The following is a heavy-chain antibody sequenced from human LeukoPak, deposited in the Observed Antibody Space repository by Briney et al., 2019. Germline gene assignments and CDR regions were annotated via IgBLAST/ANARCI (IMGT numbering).Heavy chain of an antibody. Sequence: GGSLRLSCAASGLTFSDHNMDWVRQAPGKGLEWVGRTRDKANSYTTEYAASVKGRFTISRDDSKNSLYLQMNSLKTEDTAVYYCAGDYDSSGYFFWGQGTLVTVSS. CDR2: TRDKANSYTT. CDR1: GLTFSDHN. J-gene: IGHJ4*02. CDR3: AGDYDSSGYFF. D-gene: IGHD3-22*01. V-gene: IGHV3-72*01.